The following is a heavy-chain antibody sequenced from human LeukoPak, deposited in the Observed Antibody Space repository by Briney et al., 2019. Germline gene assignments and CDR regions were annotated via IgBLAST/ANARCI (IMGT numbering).Heavy chain of an antibody. Sequence: TGGSLRLSCAASGFTFSSYWMSWVRQAPGKGLEWVAVISYDGSNKYYADSVKGRFTISRDNSKNTLYLQMNSLRAEDTAVYYCARTSWFGELDYFDYWGQGTLVTVSS. D-gene: IGHD3-10*01. CDR3: ARTSWFGELDYFDY. CDR1: GFTFSSYW. V-gene: IGHV3-30*03. J-gene: IGHJ4*02. CDR2: ISYDGSNK.